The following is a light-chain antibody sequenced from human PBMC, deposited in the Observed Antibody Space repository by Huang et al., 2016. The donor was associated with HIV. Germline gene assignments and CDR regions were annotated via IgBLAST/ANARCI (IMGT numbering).Light chain of an antibody. Sequence: DIQMTQSPSTLSASVGDRVTITCRASQSISDWFAWYQQKPGKAPKILIYKASTLESGVPSRFSGSGSGTEFTLTISRLQPDDFATYYCQQYNSHLYSFGQGTKLEIK. CDR3: QQYNSHLYS. CDR1: QSISDW. V-gene: IGKV1-5*03. J-gene: IGKJ2*03. CDR2: KAS.